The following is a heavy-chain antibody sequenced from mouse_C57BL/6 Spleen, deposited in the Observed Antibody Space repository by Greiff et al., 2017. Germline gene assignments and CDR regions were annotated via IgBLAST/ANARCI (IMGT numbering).Heavy chain of an antibody. CDR2: INPSNGGT. V-gene: IGHV1-53*01. CDR1: GYTFTSYW. J-gene: IGHJ2*01. Sequence: QVQLQQSGTELVKPGASVKLSCKASGYTFTSYWMHWVKQRPGQGLEWIGNINPSNGGTNYNENFKGKAILTGDKSSNTAYMQLSSLTSEDSAVYYYSRGCSLQGFDYWGQGTTLTVSS. D-gene: IGHD2-10*01. CDR3: SRGCSLQGFDY.